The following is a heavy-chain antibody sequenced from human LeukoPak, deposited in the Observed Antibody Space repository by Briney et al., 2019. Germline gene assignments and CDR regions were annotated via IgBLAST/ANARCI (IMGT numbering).Heavy chain of an antibody. Sequence: GGSLRLSCAASGFTFSSYAMHWVRQAPGKGLEWVAVISYDGSNKYYADSVKGRFTISRDNSKNTLYLQMNSPRAEDTAVYYCASEGSGYPMRLDYWGQGTLVTVSS. J-gene: IGHJ4*02. D-gene: IGHD5-12*01. V-gene: IGHV3-30*01. CDR2: ISYDGSNK. CDR3: ASEGSGYPMRLDY. CDR1: GFTFSSYA.